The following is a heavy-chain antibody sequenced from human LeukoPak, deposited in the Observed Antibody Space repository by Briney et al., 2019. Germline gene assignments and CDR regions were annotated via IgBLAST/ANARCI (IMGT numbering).Heavy chain of an antibody. CDR2: ISPDGSDI. V-gene: IGHV5-51*01. D-gene: IGHD6-13*01. CDR3: ARLTSSWSFDY. Sequence: GESLQISCKGSGYSFTNYWIGWVRQMPGKGLEWMGIISPDGSDIRYSPSFQGQVTISADKSITTASLQWSSLKASDTAMYYCARLTSSWSFDYWGQGTLVTVSS. CDR1: GYSFTNYW. J-gene: IGHJ4*02.